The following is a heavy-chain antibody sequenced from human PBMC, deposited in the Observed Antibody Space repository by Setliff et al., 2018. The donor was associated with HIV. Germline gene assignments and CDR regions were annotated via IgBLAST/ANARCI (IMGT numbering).Heavy chain of an antibody. CDR3: ARVGPWYYKSSGYLASWDY. Sequence: RASVKVSCKASGFTLNHYAISWVRQAPGQELEWMGTRLPISHVTNYAQKFQGRVTITADESTTTTYMALSGLRTGDTAVYYCARVGPWYYKSSGYLASWDYWGQGTLVTVSS. D-gene: IGHD3-22*01. CDR2: RLPISHVT. V-gene: IGHV1-69*13. J-gene: IGHJ4*02. CDR1: GFTLNHYA.